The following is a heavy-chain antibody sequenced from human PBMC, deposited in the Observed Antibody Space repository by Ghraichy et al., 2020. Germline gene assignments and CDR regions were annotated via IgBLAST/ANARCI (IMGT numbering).Heavy chain of an antibody. CDR1: GFTFSSYS. J-gene: IGHJ4*02. Sequence: GGSLRLSCAASGFTFSSYSMNWVRQAPGKGLEWVSSISSSSSYIYYADSLKGRFTISRDNAKNSLYLQMNSLRAEDTAVYYCARGDNYDFWSGPYYFDYWGQGTLVTVSS. CDR2: ISSSSSYI. D-gene: IGHD3-3*01. CDR3: ARGDNYDFWSGPYYFDY. V-gene: IGHV3-21*01.